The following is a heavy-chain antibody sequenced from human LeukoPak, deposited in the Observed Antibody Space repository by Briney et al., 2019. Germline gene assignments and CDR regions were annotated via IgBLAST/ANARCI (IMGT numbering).Heavy chain of an antibody. J-gene: IGHJ4*02. CDR3: ARHFGTGDNFDY. D-gene: IGHD1-1*01. V-gene: IGHV1-8*03. CDR2: MNPNGGNT. CDR1: GYTFTSYD. Sequence: ASVKVSCKASGYTFTSYDINWVRQATGQGLEWMGWMNPNGGNTGYAQKFQGRVTITRNTSISTAYMELSSLRPEDTAVYYCARHFGTGDNFDYWGQGTLLIVSS.